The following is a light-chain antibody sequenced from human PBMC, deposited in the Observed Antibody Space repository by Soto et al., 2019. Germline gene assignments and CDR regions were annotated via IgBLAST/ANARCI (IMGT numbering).Light chain of an antibody. V-gene: IGLV2-11*01. CDR1: SSDVGGYNY. CDR3: SSFASTHTYV. CDR2: EVN. J-gene: IGLJ1*01. Sequence: QSALTQPRSVSGSPGQSVTISCTGTSSDVGGYNYVSWYQQHPGKAPKLLIYEVNNRPSGVSHRFSGSKSGNTASLTISGLQAEDEADYYCSSFASTHTYVFGTGTKVTVL.